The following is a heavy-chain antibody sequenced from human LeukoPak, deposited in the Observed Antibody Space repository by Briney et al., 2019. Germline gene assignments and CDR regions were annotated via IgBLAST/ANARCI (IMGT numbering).Heavy chain of an antibody. J-gene: IGHJ4*02. CDR1: GYTFTGYY. D-gene: IGHD2-2*01. CDR3: ARALGDPPDCSSTSCYLDY. CDR2: INPNSGGT. Sequence: ASEKVSCKASGYTFTGYYMHWVRQAPGQGLEWLGWINPNSGGTNSAQKFQGRVTMTRDTATTTAHMGLSRLRSDDTAVYYCARALGDPPDCSSTSCYLDYWGQGTLVTVSS. V-gene: IGHV1-2*02.